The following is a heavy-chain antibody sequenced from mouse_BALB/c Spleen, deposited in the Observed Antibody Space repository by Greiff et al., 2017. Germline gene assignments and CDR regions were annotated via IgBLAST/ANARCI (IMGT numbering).Heavy chain of an antibody. J-gene: IGHJ2*01. D-gene: IGHD2-4*01. V-gene: IGHV5-6-4*01. CDR1: GFTFSSYT. CDR3: TRSYDYQYYFDY. CDR2: ISSGGSYT. Sequence: EVNLVESGGGLVKPGGSLKLSCAASGFTFSSYTMSWVRQTPEKRLEWVATISSGGSYTYYPDSVKGRFTISRDNAKNTLYLQMSSLKSEDTAMYYCTRSYDYQYYFDYWGQGTTLTVSS.